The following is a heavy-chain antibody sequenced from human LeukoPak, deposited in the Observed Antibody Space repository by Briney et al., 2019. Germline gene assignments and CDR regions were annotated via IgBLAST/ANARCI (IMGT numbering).Heavy chain of an antibody. CDR1: GFTFSNYA. V-gene: IGHV3-30*18. J-gene: IGHJ4*02. Sequence: GGSLRLSCAASGFTFSNYAMGWVRQAPGKGLEWVAVISYDGSNKYYADSVKGRFTISRDNSKNTLYLQMNSLRAEDTAVYYCAKDLGVSGYGFDYWGQGTLVTVSS. CDR3: AKDLGVSGYGFDY. CDR2: ISYDGSNK. D-gene: IGHD5-12*01.